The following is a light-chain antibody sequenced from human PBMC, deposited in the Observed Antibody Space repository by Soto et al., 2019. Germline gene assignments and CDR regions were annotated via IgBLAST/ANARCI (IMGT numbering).Light chain of an antibody. J-gene: IGKJ4*01. V-gene: IGKV3-15*01. Sequence: ETVMTQSPATVSVSPGERVTLSCGASESVRTDLAWYQQKPGQAPRLLIYGASTRAADIPGRFSGRGSGTEFTLTIGSLQSEDFVIYVCQQYKNWPLTFGGGTKVEIK. CDR1: ESVRTD. CDR3: QQYKNWPLT. CDR2: GAS.